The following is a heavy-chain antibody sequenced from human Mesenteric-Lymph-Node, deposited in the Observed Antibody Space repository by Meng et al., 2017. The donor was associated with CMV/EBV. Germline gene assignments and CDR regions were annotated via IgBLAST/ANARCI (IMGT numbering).Heavy chain of an antibody. CDR3: ARDGSSSSRAFDY. CDR1: GGTFSSYT. V-gene: IGHV1-69*04. Sequence: SVKVSCKASGGTFSSYTISWVRQAPGQGLEWMGRIIPILGIANYAQKFQGRVTITADKSTSTAYMELSSLRSEDTAVYYCARDGSSSSRAFDYWGQGTLVTVSS. D-gene: IGHD6-6*01. CDR2: IIPILGIA. J-gene: IGHJ4*02.